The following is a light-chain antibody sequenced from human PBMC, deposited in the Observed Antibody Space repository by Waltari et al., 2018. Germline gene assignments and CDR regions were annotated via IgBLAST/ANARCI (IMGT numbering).Light chain of an antibody. CDR3: SSYTTSSAPGV. CDR2: EVS. Sequence: QSALTQPASVSGSPGQSITISCSGTDSDVGAYDFVSWYQQQPGKAPHLLIYEVSNRLSGISIRFSASKSGNTASLTISGLQAEDEADYYCSSYTTSSAPGVFGTGTRVTVL. V-gene: IGLV2-14*01. CDR1: DSDVGAYDF. J-gene: IGLJ1*01.